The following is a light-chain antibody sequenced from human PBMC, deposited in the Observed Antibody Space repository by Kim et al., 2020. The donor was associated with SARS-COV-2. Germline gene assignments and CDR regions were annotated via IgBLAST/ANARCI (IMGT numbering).Light chain of an antibody. CDR1: QDIGND. CDR2: GAS. CDR3: LQHRTYPIT. J-gene: IGKJ5*01. V-gene: IGKV1-17*01. Sequence: ASVGDRVNITCRASQDIGNDLGWYQQNPGRAPKRLIYGASNLQSGVPSRFSGSGSETEFTLTINSLQPEDFATYFCLQHRTYPITLGQGTRLEIK.